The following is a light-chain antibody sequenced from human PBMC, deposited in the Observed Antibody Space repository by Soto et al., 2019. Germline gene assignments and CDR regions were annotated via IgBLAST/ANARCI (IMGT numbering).Light chain of an antibody. CDR3: QQYGSSPPIT. CDR2: GAS. CDR1: QSVSSSY. J-gene: IGKJ5*01. Sequence: EIVLTQSPGTLSLSPGERATLSCRASQSVSSSYLAWYQQKPGQAPRLLIYGASSRATGIPDRFSGSGSGTVFTLTISRLEPEDFAVYYCQQYGSSPPITFGQGTRLEIK. V-gene: IGKV3-20*01.